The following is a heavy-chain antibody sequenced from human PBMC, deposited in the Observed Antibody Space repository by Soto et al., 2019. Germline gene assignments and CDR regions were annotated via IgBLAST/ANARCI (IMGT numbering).Heavy chain of an antibody. CDR2: ISSNGGST. J-gene: IGHJ4*02. Sequence: EVQLVESGGGLVQPGGSLRLSCAASGFTFSSYAMHWVRQAPGKGLEYVSAISSNGGSTYYAKSVKGRFTISRDNSKNTLYLQLCSLRAEDMAVYYCARGTGYYFDYWGQGNLVTVSS. V-gene: IGHV3-64*01. CDR1: GFTFSSYA. CDR3: ARGTGYYFDY.